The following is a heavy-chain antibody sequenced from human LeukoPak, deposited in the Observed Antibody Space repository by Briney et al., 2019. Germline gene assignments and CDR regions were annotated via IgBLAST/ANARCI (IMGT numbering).Heavy chain of an antibody. J-gene: IGHJ5*02. CDR1: GGTFSSYA. V-gene: IGHV1-69*04. CDR3: ARGKWPISGGNWFDP. D-gene: IGHD3-3*01. Sequence: GASVKVSCKASGGTFSSYAISWVRQAPGQGLEWMGRIIPILGIANYAQKFQGRVTITADKSTSTAYMELSSLRSEDTAVYYCARGKWPISGGNWFDPWGQGTLVTVSS. CDR2: IIPILGIA.